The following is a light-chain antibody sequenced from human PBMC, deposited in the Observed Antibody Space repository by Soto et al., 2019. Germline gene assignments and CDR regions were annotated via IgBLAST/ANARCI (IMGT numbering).Light chain of an antibody. CDR1: QGISNY. CDR2: AAS. V-gene: IGKV1-27*01. CDR3: QKYSSVPV. Sequence: DIQMTQSPTSLSASVGDRVTITCRASQGISNYVAWYQQISGKAPKLLIYAASTLQSVVPSRFSGRGSGTDFTLTINGLQPEDVATYSCQKYSSVPVFGPGTKVEIK. J-gene: IGKJ3*01.